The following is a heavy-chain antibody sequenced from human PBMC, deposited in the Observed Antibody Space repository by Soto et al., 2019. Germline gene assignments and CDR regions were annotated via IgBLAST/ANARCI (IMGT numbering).Heavy chain of an antibody. J-gene: IGHJ6*02. V-gene: IGHV1-69*01. Sequence: QVQLVQSGAEVKKPGSSVKVSCKASGGTFSSYAISWVRQAPGQGLEWMGGIIPIFGTANYAQKFQGRVTITADESTSTDYMELSSLRSEDTAVYYCASNKYYYGSGSYYPKYYYYGMDVWGQGTTVTVSS. CDR3: ASNKYYYGSGSYYPKYYYYGMDV. CDR1: GGTFSSYA. D-gene: IGHD3-10*01. CDR2: IIPIFGTA.